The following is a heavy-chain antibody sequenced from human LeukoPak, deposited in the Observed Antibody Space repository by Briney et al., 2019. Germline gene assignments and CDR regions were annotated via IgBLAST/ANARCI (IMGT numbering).Heavy chain of an antibody. D-gene: IGHD3-10*01. Sequence: PGGSLRLSCATSGFTFSSSAMSWVRQPPGKGLAWVSTISGSGGGTYYADSVKGRFTISRDNSKNMLYLQMNSLRAEDTAVFYCGKLFYSSGMYHFDYWGQGTLVTVSS. CDR2: ISGSGGGT. CDR3: GKLFYSSGMYHFDY. V-gene: IGHV3-23*01. J-gene: IGHJ4*02. CDR1: GFTFSSSA.